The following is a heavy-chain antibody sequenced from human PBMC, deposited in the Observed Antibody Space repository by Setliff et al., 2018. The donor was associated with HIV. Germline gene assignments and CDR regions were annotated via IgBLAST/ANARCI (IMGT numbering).Heavy chain of an antibody. Sequence: ASVKVSCKASGGTFSNYAISWVRQAPGQGLEWMGGIIPIFGSTKYAQEFQGRVTITADESTSTADMELSSLRSEDTAVYYCARDDHYYDSGSYYSDWYFDLWGRGTLVTVSS. CDR1: GGTFSNYA. D-gene: IGHD3-10*01. V-gene: IGHV1-69*13. CDR2: IIPIFGST. CDR3: ARDDHYYDSGSYYSDWYFDL. J-gene: IGHJ2*01.